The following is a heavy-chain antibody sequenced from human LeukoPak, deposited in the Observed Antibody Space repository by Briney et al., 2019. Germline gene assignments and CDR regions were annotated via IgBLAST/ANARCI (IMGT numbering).Heavy chain of an antibody. V-gene: IGHV3-15*01. J-gene: IGHJ4*02. CDR2: IKSKTDGRTT. D-gene: IGHD1-1*01. Sequence: PGGSLRLSCAASGFTFSNAWMSWVRHSPRRGREWVGRIKSKTDGRTTEHAAPVKGRFTISRDDSKNTLYLQMNSLKTEDTAVYYCTTDLETGVNFDYWGQGTLVTVSS. CDR3: TTDLETGVNFDY. CDR1: GFTFSNAW.